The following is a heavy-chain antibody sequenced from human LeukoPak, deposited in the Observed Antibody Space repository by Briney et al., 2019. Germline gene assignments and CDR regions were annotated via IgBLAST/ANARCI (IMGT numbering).Heavy chain of an antibody. J-gene: IGHJ3*02. D-gene: IGHD3-10*01. CDR3: ARRLWFGELMAFDI. CDR1: GGSISSYY. CDR2: IYYSGST. V-gene: IGHV4-59*08. Sequence: SETLSLTCTVSGGSISSYYWSWIRQPPGKGLEWIGYIYYSGSTNYNPSLKSRVTISVDTSKNQFSLKLSSVTAADTAVYYCARRLWFGELMAFDIWGQGTMVTVSS.